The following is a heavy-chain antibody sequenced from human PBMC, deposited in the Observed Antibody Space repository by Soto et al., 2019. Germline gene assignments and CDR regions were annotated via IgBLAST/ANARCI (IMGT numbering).Heavy chain of an antibody. CDR2: IIPILGIA. CDR3: ARRRYNWNDTSRYYMDG. CDR1: GGTFSSYT. V-gene: IGHV1-69*02. J-gene: IGHJ6*03. Sequence: SVKVSCKASGGTFSSYTISWVRQAPGQGLEWMGRIIPILGIANYAQKFQGRVTITADKSTSTAYMELSSLRSEDTAVYYCARRRYNWNDTSRYYMDGWGKGTTVTVSS. D-gene: IGHD1-20*01.